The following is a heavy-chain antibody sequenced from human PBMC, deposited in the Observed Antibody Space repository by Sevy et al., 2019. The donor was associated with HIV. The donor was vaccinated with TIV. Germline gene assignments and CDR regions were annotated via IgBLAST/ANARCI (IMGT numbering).Heavy chain of an antibody. CDR3: ARDGGYCSGGSCYIDAFDI. D-gene: IGHD2-15*01. V-gene: IGHV3-30-3*01. J-gene: IGHJ3*02. CDR2: ISYDGSNK. Sequence: GGSLRPSCAASGFTFSSYAMHWVRQAPGKGLEWVAVISYDGSNKYYADSVKGRFTISRDNSKNTLYLQMNSLRAEDTAVYYCARDGGYCSGGSCYIDAFDIWGQGTMVTVSS. CDR1: GFTFSSYA.